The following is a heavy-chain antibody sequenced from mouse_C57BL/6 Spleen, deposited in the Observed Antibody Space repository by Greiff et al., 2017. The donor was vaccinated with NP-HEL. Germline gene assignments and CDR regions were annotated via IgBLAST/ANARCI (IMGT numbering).Heavy chain of an antibody. CDR3: AIFATDYFDY. CDR2: IHPNSGST. V-gene: IGHV1-64*01. CDR1: GYTFTSYW. D-gene: IGHD1-1*01. Sequence: VQLQQPGAELVKPGASVKLSCKASGYTFTSYWMHWVKQRPGQGLEWIGMIHPNSGSTNYNEKFKSKASLTVDKSSSTAYMQLSSLTSEDSAVYYCAIFATDYFDYWGQGTTLTVSS. J-gene: IGHJ2*01.